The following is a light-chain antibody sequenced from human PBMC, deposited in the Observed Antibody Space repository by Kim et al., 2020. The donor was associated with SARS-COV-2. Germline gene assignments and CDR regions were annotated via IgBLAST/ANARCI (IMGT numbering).Light chain of an antibody. CDR2: AAS. CDR3: QQYYSYPYT. V-gene: IGKV1-8*01. CDR1: EGNNGY. Sequence: GSSGDRGTITWRAGEGNNGYLGRYQQKPGKAPKLLMCAASPLQSGGPSRVSGSGSGTNFPLTLSCLRSRDFATYYCQQYYSYPYTFGQGTKLEIK. J-gene: IGKJ2*01.